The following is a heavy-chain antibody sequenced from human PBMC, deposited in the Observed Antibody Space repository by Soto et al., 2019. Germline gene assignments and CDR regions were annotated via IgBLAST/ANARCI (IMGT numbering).Heavy chain of an antibody. J-gene: IGHJ4*02. Sequence: QVQLVQSGAEVKKPGASVKVSCKASGYTFTSYGISWVRQAPGQGLEWMGWISAYNGNTNYAQKLQGRVTMTTDTATSNADMELRSLQSDDAAVDYCARGVGWKPPDYWGQGPLVTVSS. CDR2: ISAYNGNT. D-gene: IGHD2-15*01. CDR1: GYTFTSYG. CDR3: ARGVGWKPPDY. V-gene: IGHV1-18*01.